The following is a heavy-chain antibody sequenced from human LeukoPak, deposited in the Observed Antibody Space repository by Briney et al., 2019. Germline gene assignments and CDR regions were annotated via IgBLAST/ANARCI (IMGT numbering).Heavy chain of an antibody. D-gene: IGHD6-13*01. J-gene: IGHJ6*03. CDR2: IRYDGSNK. CDR3: AKERSSSSWAYYYYYYMDV. Sequence: GGSLRLSCAASGFTFSSYGMHWVRQAPGKGLEWVAFIRYDGSNKYYADSVKGRFTISRDNSKNTLYLQMNSLRAEDTAVYYCAKERSSSSWAYYYYYYMDVWGKGTTVTISS. CDR1: GFTFSSYG. V-gene: IGHV3-30*02.